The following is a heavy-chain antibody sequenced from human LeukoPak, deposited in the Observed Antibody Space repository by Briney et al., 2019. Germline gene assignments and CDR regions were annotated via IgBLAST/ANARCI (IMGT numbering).Heavy chain of an antibody. CDR1: GFTFSSYE. V-gene: IGHV3-48*03. D-gene: IGHD1-26*01. J-gene: IGHJ4*02. CDR2: ISSSGSTI. Sequence: PGGSLRLSCAVSGFTFSSYEMNSVRQAPGKGLECISYISSSGSTIYYADSVKGRFTISRDNAKNSLYLQMNSLRAEDTAVYYCAKSGRGFSFDYWGQGTLVTVSS. CDR3: AKSGRGFSFDY.